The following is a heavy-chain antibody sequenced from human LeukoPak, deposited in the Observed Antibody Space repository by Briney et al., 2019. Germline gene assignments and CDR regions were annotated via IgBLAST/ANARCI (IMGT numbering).Heavy chain of an antibody. CDR3: AGGLSGSCPTTTCSF. J-gene: IGHJ6*04. D-gene: IGHD2-2*01. CDR2: ISRVGTT. V-gene: IGHV4-34*01. CDR1: GGSFSGYF. Sequence: SETLSLTCTVHGGSFSGYFGSWIRQAPGKGLEWIGEISRVGTTNFNPSLQSRVTLSVDTSKRQFSLNLTSVTAADTAVYYCAGGLSGSCPTTTCSFWGEGTSVTVSS.